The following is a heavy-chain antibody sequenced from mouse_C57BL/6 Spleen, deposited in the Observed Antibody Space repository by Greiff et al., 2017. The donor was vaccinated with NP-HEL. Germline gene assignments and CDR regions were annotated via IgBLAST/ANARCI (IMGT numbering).Heavy chain of an antibody. CDR2: INPYNGGT. Sequence: EVQLQQSGPVLVKPGASVKMSCKASGYTFTDYYMNWVKQSHGKSLEWIGVINPYNGGTSYNQKFKGKATLTVDKSSSTAYMELNSLTSEDSAVYYCARGITTVVAGDFDYWGQGTTLTVSS. V-gene: IGHV1-19*01. CDR3: ARGITTVVAGDFDY. D-gene: IGHD1-1*01. CDR1: GYTFTDYY. J-gene: IGHJ2*01.